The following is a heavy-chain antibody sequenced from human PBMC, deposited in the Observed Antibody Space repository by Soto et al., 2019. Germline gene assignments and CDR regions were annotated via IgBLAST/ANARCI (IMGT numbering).Heavy chain of an antibody. V-gene: IGHV4-39*01. J-gene: IGHJ5*02. D-gene: IGHD2-21*01. CDR2: VYYTGFT. CDR3: ARLPVVVIALGYFDP. Sequence: PSETLSLTCTVSGDSISSSYYWGWARQPPGKGLECIGAVYYTGFTYYNPSLKSRLTISLDTSKNQFSLRLSSVTAADTAIYYCARLPVVVIALGYFDPWGPGTLVTVSS. CDR1: GDSISSSYY.